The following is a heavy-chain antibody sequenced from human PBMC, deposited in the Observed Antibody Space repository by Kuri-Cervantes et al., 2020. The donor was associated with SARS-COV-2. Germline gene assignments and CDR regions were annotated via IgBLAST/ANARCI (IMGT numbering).Heavy chain of an antibody. Sequence: GASMKISCEVSGFLFSSSAIYWVRQASGKGLEWVGRVSGKANNYATAYAASVKGRFTISRDVSKNMAYLQMHSLKTEDTAVYYCTTLIDYWGQGALVTVSS. CDR3: TTLIDY. J-gene: IGHJ4*02. CDR1: GFLFSSSA. CDR2: VSGKANNYAT. V-gene: IGHV3-73*01.